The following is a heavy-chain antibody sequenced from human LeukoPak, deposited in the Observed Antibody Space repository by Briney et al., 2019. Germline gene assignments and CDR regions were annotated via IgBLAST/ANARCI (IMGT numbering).Heavy chain of an antibody. CDR1: GFTFDDYA. J-gene: IGHJ6*03. CDR3: AKDSYSSSWYGGADYYYMDV. D-gene: IGHD6-13*01. V-gene: IGHV3-43D*03. Sequence: PGGSLRLSCAASGFTFDDYAMHWVRQAPGKGLEWVSLISWDGGSTYYADSVKGRFTISRDNSKNSLYLQMNSLRAEDTALYYCAKDSYSSSWYGGADYYYMDVWGKGTTVTVSS. CDR2: ISWDGGST.